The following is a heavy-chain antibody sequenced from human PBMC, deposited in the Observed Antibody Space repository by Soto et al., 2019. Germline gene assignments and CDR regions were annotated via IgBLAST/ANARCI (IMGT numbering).Heavy chain of an antibody. CDR1: GFTLSDNY. J-gene: IGHJ4*02. V-gene: IGHV3-72*01. D-gene: IGHD3-10*01. CDR2: TRNKDNRYTT. Sequence: GGSLRLSCAGSGFTLSDNYMDWVRQAPGKGLERVGRTRNKDNRYTTEYAASVKGRFTVSRDESMNSLHLQMNSLKTEDTAVYYCVRTSHYGSGTWNFDFWGQGTVVTVSS. CDR3: VRTSHYGSGTWNFDF.